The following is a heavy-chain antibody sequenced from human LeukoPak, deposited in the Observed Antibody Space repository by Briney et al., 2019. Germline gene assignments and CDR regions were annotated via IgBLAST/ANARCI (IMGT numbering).Heavy chain of an antibody. V-gene: IGHV4-34*01. Sequence: SETLTLTCAVYGGTFSGYYWSWIRQPPGKGLEWIGEINHSGSTNYNPSLKSRVTISVDTSKNQFSLKLSSVTAADTAVYYCGRGRQGAARQSQWCYFDLWGRGPRVTVS. J-gene: IGHJ2*01. CDR2: INHSGST. CDR1: GGTFSGYY. D-gene: IGHD6-6*01. CDR3: GRGRQGAARQSQWCYFDL.